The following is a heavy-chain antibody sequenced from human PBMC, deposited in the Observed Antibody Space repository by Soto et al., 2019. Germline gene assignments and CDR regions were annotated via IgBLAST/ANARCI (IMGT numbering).Heavy chain of an antibody. Sequence: QVQLQESGPGLVKPSQTRSLTCTVSGGSISSGDYYWSWIRQPPGKGLEWIGYIYYSGSTYYNPSLKRRFTVSVETTKNQYYLKMSSVTAADTAVYYCASSKEYCGGDCYSDAFDIWGQGTMVTVSS. CDR1: GGSISSGDYY. D-gene: IGHD2-21*02. CDR3: ASSKEYCGGDCYSDAFDI. J-gene: IGHJ3*02. V-gene: IGHV4-30-4*01. CDR2: IYYSGST.